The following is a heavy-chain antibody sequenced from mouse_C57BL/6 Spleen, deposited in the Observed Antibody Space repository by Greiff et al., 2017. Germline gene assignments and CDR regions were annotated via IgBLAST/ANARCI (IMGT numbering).Heavy chain of an antibody. CDR3: ADSRFAY. CDR2: IHPSDSDT. Sequence: QVHVKQPGAELVKPGASVKVSCKASGYTFTSYWMHWVKQRPGQGLEWIGRIHPSDSDTNYNQKFKGKATLTVDKSSSTAYMQLSSLTSEDSAVYYCADSRFAYWGQGTLVTVSA. CDR1: GYTFTSYW. D-gene: IGHD3-2*01. J-gene: IGHJ3*01. V-gene: IGHV1-74*01.